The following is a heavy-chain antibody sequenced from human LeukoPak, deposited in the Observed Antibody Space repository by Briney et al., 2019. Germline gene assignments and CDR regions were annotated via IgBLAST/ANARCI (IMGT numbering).Heavy chain of an antibody. J-gene: IGHJ4*02. D-gene: IGHD5-18*01. CDR2: IYYSGST. CDR1: GGSISSSSYY. Sequence: PSETLSLTCTVSGGSISSSSYYWGWIRQPPGKGLEWIGSIYYSGSTYYNPSLKSRVTISVDTSKNQFSLKLSSVTAADTAVYYCASLWIQLWLDDYWGQGTLVTVSS. V-gene: IGHV4-39*01. CDR3: ASLWIQLWLDDY.